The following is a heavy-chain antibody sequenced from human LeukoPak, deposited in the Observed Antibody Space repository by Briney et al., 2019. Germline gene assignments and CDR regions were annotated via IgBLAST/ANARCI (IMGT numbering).Heavy chain of an antibody. V-gene: IGHV4-61*02. CDR2: IYTSGST. CDR3: AREERGYCSSTSCYTSFDY. Sequence: PSETLSLTCTVSGGSISSSSYYWGWIRQPAGKGLEWIGRIYTSGSTNYNPSLKSRVTMSVDTSKNQFSLKLSSVTAADTAVYYCAREERGYCSSTSCYTSFDYWGQGTLVTVSS. J-gene: IGHJ4*02. CDR1: GGSISSSSYY. D-gene: IGHD2-2*02.